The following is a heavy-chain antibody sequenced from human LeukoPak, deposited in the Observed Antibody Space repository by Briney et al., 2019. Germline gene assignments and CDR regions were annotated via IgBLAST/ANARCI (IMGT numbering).Heavy chain of an antibody. J-gene: IGHJ4*02. V-gene: IGHV4-39*07. CDR2: IYYSGST. CDR1: GGPISSSSYY. CDR3: ASIPYYFDTSAGIDY. Sequence: SETLSLTCSVSGGPISSSSYYWGWIRQPPGKGLEWIGYIYYSGSTYYNPSLKSRVTISVDTSKNQFSLKLSSVAAADTAVYYCASIPYYFDTSAGIDYWGQGTLVTVSS. D-gene: IGHD3-22*01.